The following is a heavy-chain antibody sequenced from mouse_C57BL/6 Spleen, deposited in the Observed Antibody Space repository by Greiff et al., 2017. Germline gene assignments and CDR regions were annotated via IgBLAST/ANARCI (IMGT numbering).Heavy chain of an antibody. CDR3: SRDLGGSFAY. CDR1: GYSITSGYY. Sequence: VQLKQSGPGLVKPSQSLSLTCSVTGYSITSGYYWNWIRQFPGNKLEWMGYISYDGSNNYHPSLKNRISITRDTSKNQFCLKLNSVTTEDTATYYCSRDLGGSFAYWGQGTLVTVSA. V-gene: IGHV3-6*01. J-gene: IGHJ3*01. CDR2: ISYDGSN. D-gene: IGHD3-1*01.